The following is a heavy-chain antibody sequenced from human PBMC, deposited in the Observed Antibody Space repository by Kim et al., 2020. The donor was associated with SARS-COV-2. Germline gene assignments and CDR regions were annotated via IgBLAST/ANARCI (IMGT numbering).Heavy chain of an antibody. D-gene: IGHD3-10*01. J-gene: IGHJ4*02. CDR3: AKDLMVRGAKGFDY. V-gene: IGHV3-23*01. Sequence: DSVKGRFTLSRDNSKTTLYLQMTSLRAEDTAVYYCAKDLMVRGAKGFDYWGQGTLVTVSS.